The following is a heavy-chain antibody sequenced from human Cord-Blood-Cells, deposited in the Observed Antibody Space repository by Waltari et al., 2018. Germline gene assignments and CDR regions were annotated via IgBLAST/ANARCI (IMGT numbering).Heavy chain of an antibody. CDR2: IIPIFGTA. V-gene: IGHV1-69*01. Sequence: QVQLVQSGAEVKKPGSSVKVSCQASGGTFSSYASSRVRQAPGQGLEWMGGIIPIFGTANDAQKFQGRVTITADESTSTAYMELSSLRSEDTAVYYCAREPVVVVPAAYFDYWGQGTLVTVSS. CDR3: AREPVVVVPAAYFDY. J-gene: IGHJ4*02. CDR1: GGTFSSYA. D-gene: IGHD2-2*01.